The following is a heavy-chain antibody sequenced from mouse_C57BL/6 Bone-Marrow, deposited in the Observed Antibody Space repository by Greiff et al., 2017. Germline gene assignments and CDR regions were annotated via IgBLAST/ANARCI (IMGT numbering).Heavy chain of an antibody. V-gene: IGHV1-52*01. Sequence: QVQLQQPGAELVRPGSSVKLSCKASGYTFTSYWMHWVKQRPIQGLEWSGNIDPSDSETHYNQKFKDKATLTVDKSSSTAYMQLSSLTSEDSAVYYCARGGYSNVFDYWGQGTTLTVSS. CDR2: IDPSDSET. J-gene: IGHJ2*01. CDR3: ARGGYSNVFDY. CDR1: GYTFTSYW. D-gene: IGHD2-5*01.